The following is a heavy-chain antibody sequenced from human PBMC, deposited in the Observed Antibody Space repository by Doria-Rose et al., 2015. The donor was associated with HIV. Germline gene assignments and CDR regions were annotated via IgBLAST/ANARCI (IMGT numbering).Heavy chain of an antibody. CDR3: ARMGSYRELDY. J-gene: IGHJ4*02. V-gene: IGHV4-31*03. Sequence: QVHLQESGPGLVTPSETLSLNCSVSGASVSSRGYYWNWIRQVPGKGLESLGYTYYTGTSDYSPSLKSRLNMAVDTSKNQFSLKLSFVTVADTAVYYCARMGSYRELDYWGEGGLVSVSA. CDR2: TYYTGTS. CDR1: GASVSSRGYY. D-gene: IGHD3-3*01.